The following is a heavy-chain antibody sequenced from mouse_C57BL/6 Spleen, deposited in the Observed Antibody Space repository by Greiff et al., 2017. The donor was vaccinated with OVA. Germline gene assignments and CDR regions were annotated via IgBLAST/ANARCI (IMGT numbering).Heavy chain of an antibody. CDR1: GYAFSSSW. CDR2: IYPGDGDT. D-gene: IGHD1-1*01. CDR3: ARGYYSSRGGY. V-gene: IGHV1-82*01. Sequence: VQLQQSGPELVKPGASVKISCKASGYAFSSSWMNWVKQRPGTGLEWIGRIYPGDGDTNYNPKFKGKATLTTDKSSSTAYMKLSSLTSEDSAVYLSARGYYSSRGGYWGQGTTLTVSS. J-gene: IGHJ2*01.